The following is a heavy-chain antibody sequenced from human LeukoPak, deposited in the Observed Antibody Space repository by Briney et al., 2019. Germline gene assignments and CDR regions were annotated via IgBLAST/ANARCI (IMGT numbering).Heavy chain of an antibody. CDR1: GGSISSYY. Sequence: PSETLSLTCTVSGGSISSYYWSWIRQPPGKGLEWIGYIYYSGSTNYSPSLKSRVTISVDTSKNQFSLKLTSVTAADTAVYYCARHLRNNWFDPWGQGTLVTVSS. V-gene: IGHV4-59*08. CDR2: IYYSGST. CDR3: ARHLRNNWFDP. J-gene: IGHJ5*02.